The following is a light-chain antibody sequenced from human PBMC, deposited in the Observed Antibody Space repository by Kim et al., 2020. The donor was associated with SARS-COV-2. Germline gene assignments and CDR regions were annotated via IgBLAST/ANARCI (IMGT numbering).Light chain of an antibody. CDR3: QQRINWPST. V-gene: IGKV3-11*01. CDR1: QSVGSY. Sequence: EIVLTQSPATLSSSPGERATLSCRASQSVGSYLAWYQHKPGQAPRLLISDASKKAAGIPARFSGSGSGTDFTLTINSLDPEDFAVYYCQQRINWPSTFDQGTRLEIK. J-gene: IGKJ5*01. CDR2: DAS.